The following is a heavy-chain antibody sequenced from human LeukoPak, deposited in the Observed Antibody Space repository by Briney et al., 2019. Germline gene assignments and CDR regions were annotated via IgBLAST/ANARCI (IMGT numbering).Heavy chain of an antibody. D-gene: IGHD3-3*01. CDR3: ARIIGSIVFFDY. CDR1: GFTFSSYA. V-gene: IGHV3-30-3*01. CDR2: ISYGGYNK. J-gene: IGHJ4*02. Sequence: GGSLRLSCAASGFTFSSYAMHWVRQAPGKGLEWVALISYGGYNKYYADSVKGRFTISRDNSKNTLYLQMNSLRAEDTAVYYCARIIGSIVFFDYWGQGTLVTVSS.